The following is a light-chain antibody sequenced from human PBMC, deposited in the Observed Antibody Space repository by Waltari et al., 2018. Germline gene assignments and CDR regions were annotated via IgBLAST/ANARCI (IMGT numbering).Light chain of an antibody. J-gene: IGKJ1*01. Sequence: TVVTQSPATLSVSPGERATLSCRTSQSIGSSFAWYQQKPGQAPRLLIYGASTRATGIPARFSGSGSGTEFTLTISSLQSEDFAVYYCQQYNNWPPGTFGQGTKVEI. CDR2: GAS. CDR3: QQYNNWPPGT. V-gene: IGKV3-15*01. CDR1: QSIGSS.